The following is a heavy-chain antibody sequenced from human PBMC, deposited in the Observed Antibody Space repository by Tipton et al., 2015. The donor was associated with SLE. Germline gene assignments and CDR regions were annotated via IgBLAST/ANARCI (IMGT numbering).Heavy chain of an antibody. D-gene: IGHD6-13*01. CDR2: ISWAGSNT. CDR1: GFTFDDYT. Sequence: SLRLSCAASGFTFDDYTMHWVRQAPGKGLEWVSLISWAGSNTYYADSVKGRFTISRDNSKNCLYLQMNSLRTEDTALYYCAKEYGSSWSGMDVWGQGTTVTVSS. V-gene: IGHV3-43*01. J-gene: IGHJ6*02. CDR3: AKEYGSSWSGMDV.